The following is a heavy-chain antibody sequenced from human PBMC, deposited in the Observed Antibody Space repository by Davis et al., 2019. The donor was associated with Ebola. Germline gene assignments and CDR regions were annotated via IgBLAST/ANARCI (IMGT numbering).Heavy chain of an antibody. CDR3: AKYHGDYRYYLYYYGMDV. Sequence: PGGSLRLSCAASGFTFSSYAMSWVRQAPGKGLEWVSAISGSGGSTYYADSVKGRFTISRDNSKNALFLQMNSLRAEDTAVYYCAKYHGDYRYYLYYYGMDVWGQGTTVTVSS. J-gene: IGHJ6*02. V-gene: IGHV3-23*01. D-gene: IGHD4-17*01. CDR1: GFTFSSYA. CDR2: ISGSGGST.